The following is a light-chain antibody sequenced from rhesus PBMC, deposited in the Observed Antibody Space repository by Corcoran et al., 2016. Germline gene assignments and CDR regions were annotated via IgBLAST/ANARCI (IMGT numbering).Light chain of an antibody. CDR1: HDISTY. V-gene: IGKV1-43*02. CDR2: GAS. Sequence: DIQMIQSPSSLSASVGDRVTITCRTSHDISTYLSWYHQKPGKTPKRLIYGASSLESGVPSRFSGSGSGTDFTLTIISLQPEDFATYYCLQYNSHPYSFGQGTKLEI. J-gene: IGKJ2*01. CDR3: LQYNSHPYS.